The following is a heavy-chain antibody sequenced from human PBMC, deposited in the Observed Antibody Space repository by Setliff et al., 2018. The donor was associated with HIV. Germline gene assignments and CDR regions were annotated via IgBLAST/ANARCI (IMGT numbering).Heavy chain of an antibody. Sequence: GESLKISCKGSGYSFTSNWIGWVRQMPGKGLEWMGIIHPVDSDTRYSPSFQGQVTISADKSISTAYLQWSTLKASDTAIYYCASGFCNTPSCYIGVLDHWGLGTLVTVSS. V-gene: IGHV5-51*01. CDR1: GYSFTSNW. CDR3: ASGFCNTPSCYIGVLDH. J-gene: IGHJ4*02. CDR2: IHPVDSDT. D-gene: IGHD2-2*02.